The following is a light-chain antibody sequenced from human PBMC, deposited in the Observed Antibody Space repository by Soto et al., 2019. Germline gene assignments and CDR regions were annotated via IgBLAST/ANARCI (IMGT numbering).Light chain of an antibody. V-gene: IGKV3-20*01. Sequence: NFLTQSPGTLSLSQWEIATLSCRASQSLSNTFLSWYQQKPGQAPRLLIYDASNRATGIPARFSGSGSGTDFTLTISSLQPDDFATYYCQQYNSYSPWTFGQGTKVDIK. CDR3: QQYNSYSPWT. CDR1: QSLSNTF. J-gene: IGKJ1*01. CDR2: DAS.